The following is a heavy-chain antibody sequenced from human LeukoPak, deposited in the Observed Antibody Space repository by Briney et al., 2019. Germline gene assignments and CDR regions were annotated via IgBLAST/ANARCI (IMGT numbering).Heavy chain of an antibody. D-gene: IGHD6-19*01. Sequence: GGSLRLSCAASRFTFSSYEMNWVRQAPGKGLEWVSYISSSGNSIYYADSVKGRFTISRDNSKTTLYLQMNSLRAEDTAVYYGARDYSAAGLMGPRGYYYYMDVWGKGTTVTASS. V-gene: IGHV3-48*03. CDR2: ISSSGNSI. J-gene: IGHJ6*03. CDR1: RFTFSSYE. CDR3: ARDYSAAGLMGPRGYYYYMDV.